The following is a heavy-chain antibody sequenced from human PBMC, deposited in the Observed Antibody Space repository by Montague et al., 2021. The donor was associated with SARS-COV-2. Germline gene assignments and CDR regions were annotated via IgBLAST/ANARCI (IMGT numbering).Heavy chain of an antibody. CDR3: ARLQGGRRLMDY. J-gene: IGHJ4*02. Sequence: SETLSLTCTVSGGSINNYYWGWIRQPPGKALEYIAYISEIGSTHRNPALKSRATISVDPSRNQFYLDVNSVTAADTAVYYCARLQGGRRLMDYLGQGTLVTVPS. CDR2: ISEIGST. D-gene: IGHD5-12*01. CDR1: GGSINNYY. V-gene: IGHV4-59*01.